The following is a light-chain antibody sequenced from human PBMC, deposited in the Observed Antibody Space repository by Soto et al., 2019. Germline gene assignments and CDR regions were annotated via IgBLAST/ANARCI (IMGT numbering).Light chain of an antibody. Sequence: DIQMTQSPSSLSASVGDRVTITCRASQSIVTYLNWYLQKPGKAPKLLIYAASNLQSGVPSRFSGSGSGTVFTLTISSLQPEDFATYFCQQSYTLSPLTVGGGTKVDIK. J-gene: IGKJ4*01. CDR3: QQSYTLSPLT. V-gene: IGKV1-39*01. CDR2: AAS. CDR1: QSIVTY.